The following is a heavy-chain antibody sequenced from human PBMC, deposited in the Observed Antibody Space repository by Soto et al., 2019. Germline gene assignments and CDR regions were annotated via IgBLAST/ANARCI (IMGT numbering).Heavy chain of an antibody. V-gene: IGHV6-1*01. D-gene: IGHD1-26*01. CDR1: GDSVSSNSAG. CDR3: ARGDHYRGRSFAH. CDR2: TYYRSKWYY. J-gene: IGHJ4*01. Sequence: SHTLSLTCAITGDSVSSNSAGWSWVRQSPSRGLEWLGRTYYRSKWYYEYAVSVRGRITINPDTSKNQYSLQLNSVTPEDTAVYFWARGDHYRGRSFAHWGQGTLV.